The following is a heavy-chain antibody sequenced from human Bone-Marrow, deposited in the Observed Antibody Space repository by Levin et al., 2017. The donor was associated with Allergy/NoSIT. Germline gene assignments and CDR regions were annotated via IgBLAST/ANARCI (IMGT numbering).Heavy chain of an antibody. CDR3: TRMQTSRWDDAFDI. J-gene: IGHJ3*02. V-gene: IGHV3-73*01. Sequence: LSLTCAASGFTFSGSAIHWVRQASGKGLEWVGRIRNKADSYATAYTASMTGRFTISRDDSKNTAYLQMNSLKTEDTAVYYCTRMQTSRWDDAFDIWGQGTMVTVSS. D-gene: IGHD2-2*01. CDR1: GFTFSGSA. CDR2: IRNKADSYAT.